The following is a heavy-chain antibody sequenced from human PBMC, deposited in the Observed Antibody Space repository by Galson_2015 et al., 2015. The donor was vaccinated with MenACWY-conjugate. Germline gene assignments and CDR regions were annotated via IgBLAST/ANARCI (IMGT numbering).Heavy chain of an antibody. D-gene: IGHD2-2*01. J-gene: IGHJ6*02. CDR1: GYTFTSYG. CDR2: ISAYNGNT. CDR3: ARDAPIVVVPAAIGRQYYYYYYGMDV. V-gene: IGHV1-18*01. Sequence: SVKVSCKASGYTFTSYGISWVRQAPGQGLEWMGWISAYNGNTNYAQKLQGRVTMTTDTSTSTAYMELRSLRSDDTAVYYCARDAPIVVVPAAIGRQYYYYYYGMDVWGQGTTVTVSS.